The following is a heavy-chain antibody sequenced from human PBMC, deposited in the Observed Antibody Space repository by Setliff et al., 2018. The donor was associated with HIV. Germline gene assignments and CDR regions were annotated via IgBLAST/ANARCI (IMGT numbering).Heavy chain of an antibody. Sequence: KASDTLSLTCAVSGGSISSYYWSWIRQSPEKGLEWIGYIYHSGITSYNPSLKSRVTMSMDMSKNLFSLNLSSVTAADSAVYYCARIAWKQGAVGSFCDYWGQGGLVTVSS. CDR1: GGSISSYY. V-gene: IGHV4-59*01. CDR3: ARIAWKQGAVGSFCDY. J-gene: IGHJ4*02. D-gene: IGHD3-10*01. CDR2: IYHSGIT.